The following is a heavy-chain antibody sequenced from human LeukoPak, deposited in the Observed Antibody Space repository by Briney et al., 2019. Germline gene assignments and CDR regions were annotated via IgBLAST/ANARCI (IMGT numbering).Heavy chain of an antibody. CDR1: GGTFSSYA. CDR2: IIPIFGTA. Sequence: ASVKVSCKASGGTFSSYAISWVRQAPGQGLEWMGGIIPIFGTANYAQKFQGRVTITADESTSTAYMELSSLRSEDTAVYYCARVGGCSSTSYYEGWFDPWGQGTLVTVSS. J-gene: IGHJ5*02. CDR3: ARVGGCSSTSYYEGWFDP. V-gene: IGHV1-69*13. D-gene: IGHD2-2*01.